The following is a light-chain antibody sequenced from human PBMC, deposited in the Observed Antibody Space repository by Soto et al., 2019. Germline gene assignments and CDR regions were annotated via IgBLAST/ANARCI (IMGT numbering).Light chain of an antibody. V-gene: IGKV1-5*01. Sequence: DIQMTQAPTTLSASVGDRVTITCRASQTISNWLAWYQQKPGKAPKLLIYDASSLESGVPSRFSGSGSGTEFTLTISILQPDDFATYYCQQYDDYLWAFGQGTKVEFK. CDR1: QTISNW. CDR3: QQYDDYLWA. CDR2: DAS. J-gene: IGKJ1*01.